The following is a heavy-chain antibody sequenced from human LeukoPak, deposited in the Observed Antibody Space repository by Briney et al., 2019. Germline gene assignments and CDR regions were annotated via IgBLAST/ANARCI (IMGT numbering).Heavy chain of an antibody. D-gene: IGHD3-3*01. J-gene: IGHJ6*03. Sequence: SETLSLTCTVSGGSISTYYWSWIRQPPGKGLEWIGYIYYSGSTDYNPSLKSRVTISVDRSKNQFSLKLSSVTAADTAVYYCARASIFGVAPYYMDVWGRRTTVTASS. CDR2: IYYSGST. V-gene: IGHV4-59*01. CDR3: ARASIFGVAPYYMDV. CDR1: GGSISTYY.